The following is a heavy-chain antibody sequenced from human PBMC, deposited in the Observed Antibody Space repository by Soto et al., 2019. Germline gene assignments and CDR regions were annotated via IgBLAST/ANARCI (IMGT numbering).Heavy chain of an antibody. Sequence: PGGSLRLSCIASGFTFRNYAMAWVRQAPGEDLEWVSAIGTSETPTLYADPVNSRFSISRDDSRNTVSLQMNSLGVEGTATYYCTRILWSSRRDALDIWGQGTTVTV. CDR2: IGTSETPT. V-gene: IGHV3-23*01. J-gene: IGHJ6*02. CDR1: GFTFRNYA. CDR3: TRILWSSRRDALDI. D-gene: IGHD2-21*01.